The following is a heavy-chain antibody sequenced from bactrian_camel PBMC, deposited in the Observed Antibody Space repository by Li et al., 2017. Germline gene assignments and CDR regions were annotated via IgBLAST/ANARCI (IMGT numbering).Heavy chain of an antibody. V-gene: IGHV3S1*01. Sequence: HVQLVESGGGSVQAGGSLRLSCVTSGYTSGSYCMGWFRQAPGKEREWVASIYTNPSRGSTDYATSVAGRFIISRDIAKNTLYLQMNSLKIEDTAVYYCALGSSRQATMTARGKGTQVTVS. D-gene: IGHD3*01. CDR1: GYTSGSYC. J-gene: IGHJ4*01. CDR2: IYTNPSRGST.